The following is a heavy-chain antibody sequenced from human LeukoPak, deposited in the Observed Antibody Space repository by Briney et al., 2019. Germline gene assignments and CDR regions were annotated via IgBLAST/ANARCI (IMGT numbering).Heavy chain of an antibody. Sequence: PSETLSLTCTVSGGSISSSSYYWGWIRQPPGKGLEWIGSIYYSGSTYYNPSLKSRVTISVDTSKNQFSLKLSSVTAADTAVYYCARLGGSPYWGQGTLVTVSS. CDR3: ARLGGSPY. J-gene: IGHJ4*02. D-gene: IGHD4-23*01. CDR1: GGSISSSSYY. CDR2: IYYSGST. V-gene: IGHV4-39*07.